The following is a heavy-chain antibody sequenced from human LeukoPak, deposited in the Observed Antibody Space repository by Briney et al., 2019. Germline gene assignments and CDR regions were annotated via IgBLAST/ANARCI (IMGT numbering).Heavy chain of an antibody. CDR3: ARHSPVGIYYFDY. CDR2: IYYSGST. J-gene: IGHJ4*02. Sequence: PSQTLSLTCTVSGGSISSGSYYWGWIRQPPGKGLEWIGSIYYSGSTYYNPSLKSRVTISVDTSKNQFSLKLSSVTAADTAVYYCARHSPVGIYYFDYWGQGTLVTVSS. D-gene: IGHD1-26*01. CDR1: GGSISSGSYY. V-gene: IGHV4-39*01.